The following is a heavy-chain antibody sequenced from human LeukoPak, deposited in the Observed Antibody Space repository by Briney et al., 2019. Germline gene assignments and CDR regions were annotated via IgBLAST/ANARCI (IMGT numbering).Heavy chain of an antibody. J-gene: IGHJ4*02. D-gene: IGHD2-2*01. CDR1: GFTVSSNY. CDR3: AKGYCSSTSCSHFDY. CDR2: ISWNSGSI. V-gene: IGHV3-9*03. Sequence: GGSLRLSCAASGFTVSSNYMSWVRQAPGKGLEWVSGISWNSGSIGYADSVKGRFTISRDNAKNSLYLQMNSLRAEDMALYYCAKGYCSSTSCSHFDYWGQGTLVTVSS.